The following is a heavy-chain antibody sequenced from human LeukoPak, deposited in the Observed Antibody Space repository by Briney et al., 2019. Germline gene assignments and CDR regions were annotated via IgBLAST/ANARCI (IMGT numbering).Heavy chain of an antibody. CDR1: GFTFDDYA. CDR2: ISWNSGSI. Sequence: GRSLRLSCAASGFTFDDYAMHWVRQAPGKGLEWVSGISWNSGSISYADSVKGRFTISRDNAKNSLYLQMNSLRAEDTALYYCAKDLRSHSSSGFDYWGQGTLVTVSS. J-gene: IGHJ4*02. D-gene: IGHD6-6*01. V-gene: IGHV3-9*01. CDR3: AKDLRSHSSSGFDY.